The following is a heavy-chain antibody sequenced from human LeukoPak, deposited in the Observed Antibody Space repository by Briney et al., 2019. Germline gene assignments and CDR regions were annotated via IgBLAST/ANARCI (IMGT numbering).Heavy chain of an antibody. J-gene: IGHJ5*02. CDR3: AKDVGPIRYNWFDP. CDR2: VTWNSGSI. V-gene: IGHV3-9*01. Sequence: PGGSLRLSCAASGFTFDDYAMHWVRQAPGKGLEWVSGVTWNSGSIDYADSVKGRFTISRDNAKNSLYLQMNSLRAEDTALYYCAKDVGPIRYNWFDPWGQGTLVTVSS. CDR1: GFTFDDYA.